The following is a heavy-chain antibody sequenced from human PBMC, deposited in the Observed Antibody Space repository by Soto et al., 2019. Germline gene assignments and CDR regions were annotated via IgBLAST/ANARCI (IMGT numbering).Heavy chain of an antibody. D-gene: IGHD6-6*01. V-gene: IGHV4-4*07. CDR1: GGSISSYY. Sequence: SETLSLTCTVSGGSISSYYWSWIRQPAGKGLEWIGRIYTSGNTNYNPSLKSRVTMSVDTSKNQFSLKLSSVTAADTAVYYCARVTVAARTGAYGMNCWGQVTRVTVSS. CDR3: ARVTVAARTGAYGMNC. J-gene: IGHJ6*02. CDR2: IYTSGNT.